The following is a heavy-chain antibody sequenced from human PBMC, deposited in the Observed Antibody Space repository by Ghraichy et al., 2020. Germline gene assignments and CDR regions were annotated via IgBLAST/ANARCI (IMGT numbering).Heavy chain of an antibody. Sequence: YWGGVRQAPGKGLEGSGDVVFSGSTNYNPSLQSRVTISVDSSGKHFSLKMRSVTAADTAIYYCARDRGDDFWSGFSMDVWGPGTAVTVS. J-gene: IGHJ6*02. CDR1: Y. CDR2: VVFSGST. D-gene: IGHD3-3*01. CDR3: ARDRGDDFWSGFSMDV. V-gene: IGHV4-59*13.